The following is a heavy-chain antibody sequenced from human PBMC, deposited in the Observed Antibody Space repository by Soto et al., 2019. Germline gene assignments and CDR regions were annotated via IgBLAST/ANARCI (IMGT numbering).Heavy chain of an antibody. J-gene: IGHJ4*02. D-gene: IGHD3-3*01. CDR1: GFTFSSYA. V-gene: IGHV3-23*01. CDR3: AKDRRLRITIFGVVIIDY. Sequence: EVQLLESGGGLAQPGGSLRLSCAASGFTFSSYAMSWVRQAPGKGLEWVSAISGSGGSTYYADSVKGRFTISRDNSKNTLYLQMNSLRAEDTAVYYCAKDRRLRITIFGVVIIDYWGQGTLVTVSS. CDR2: ISGSGGST.